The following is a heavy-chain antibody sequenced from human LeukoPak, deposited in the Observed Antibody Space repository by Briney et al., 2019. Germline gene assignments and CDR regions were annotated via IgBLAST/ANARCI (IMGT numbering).Heavy chain of an antibody. CDR1: DYTFTSYG. D-gene: IGHD4-17*01. CDR3: ARGGYGDYYFDY. V-gene: IGHV1-18*04. J-gene: IGHJ4*02. CDR2: ISGYSGNT. Sequence: ASVKVSCKASDYTFTSYGFSWVRQAPGQGLEYMGWISGYSGNTNYPQKFQDRVTMTRDTSTSTVYMELRSLRSDDTAVYYCARGGYGDYYFDYWGQGTLVTVSS.